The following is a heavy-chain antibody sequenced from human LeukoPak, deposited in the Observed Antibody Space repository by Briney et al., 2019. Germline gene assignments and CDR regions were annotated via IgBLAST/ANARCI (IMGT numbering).Heavy chain of an antibody. D-gene: IGHD2-21*02. CDR1: GYTFGIYG. CDR2: ISPYDGDT. Sequence: ASVKVSCKASGYTFGIYGISRVRQAPGQGLEWMAWISPYDGDTNYAQKFEGRVTMTTGTSTNTAYMELRSLRSDDTAIYYCARDYCTRGGDCYKEDLFDPWGQGTLVTVSA. J-gene: IGHJ5*02. V-gene: IGHV1-18*01. CDR3: ARDYCTRGGDCYKEDLFDP.